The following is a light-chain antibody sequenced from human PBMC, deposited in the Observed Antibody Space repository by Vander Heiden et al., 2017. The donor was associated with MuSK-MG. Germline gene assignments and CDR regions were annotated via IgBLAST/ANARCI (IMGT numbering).Light chain of an antibody. CDR1: QSVSSN. J-gene: IGKJ1*01. CDR2: GAS. Sequence: EIVMTQSPATLSVSPGERATLSCRASQSVSSNLAWYQHKPGQAPRLLIYGASTRATGVPARFSGSGSGTEFTLTISSLQSEDFAVYYCQQYIHLRTFGQGTKVEIK. V-gene: IGKV3-15*01. CDR3: QQYIHLRT.